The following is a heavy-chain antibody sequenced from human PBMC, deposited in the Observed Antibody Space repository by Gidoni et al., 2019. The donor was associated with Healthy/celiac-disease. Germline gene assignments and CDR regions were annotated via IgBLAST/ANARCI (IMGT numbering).Heavy chain of an antibody. CDR2: IRWNSGSI. J-gene: IGHJ4*02. V-gene: IGHV3-9*01. CDR1: GFTFDDYA. CDR3: AKDIHSSGYYFDY. D-gene: IGHD3-22*01. Sequence: EVQLVESGGGLVQPGRSLSLSCAASGFTFDDYAMHWVRQAPGKGLDWVSGIRWNSGSIGYADSVKGRFTISRDNAKNSLYLQMNSLRAEDTALYYCAKDIHSSGYYFDYWGQGTLVTVSS.